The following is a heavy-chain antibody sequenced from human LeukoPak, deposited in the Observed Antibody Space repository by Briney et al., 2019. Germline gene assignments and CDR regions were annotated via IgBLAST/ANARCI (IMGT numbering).Heavy chain of an antibody. CDR2: MNPNSGNT. D-gene: IGHD3-22*01. V-gene: IGHV1-8*01. CDR3: ARFDSSGYYYEYYFDY. Sequence: ASVKVSCKASGYTFTSYDINWVRQATGQGLEWMGWMNPNSGNTGYAQKFQGRVTMTTDTSTSTAYMELRSLRSDDTAVYYCARFDSSGYYYEYYFDYWGQGTLVTVSS. J-gene: IGHJ4*02. CDR1: GYTFTSYD.